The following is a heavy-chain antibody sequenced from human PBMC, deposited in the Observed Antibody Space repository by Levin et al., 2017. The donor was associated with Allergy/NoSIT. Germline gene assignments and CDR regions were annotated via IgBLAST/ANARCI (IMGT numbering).Heavy chain of an antibody. CDR1: GFTFSDYY. CDR3: ARDLESPYSTSWETFYAFSV. CDR2: ISSSSSYT. V-gene: IGHV3-11*05. J-gene: IGHJ3*01. Sequence: GGSLRLSCAASGFTFSDYYMSWIRQAPGKGLEWVSYISSSSSYTNYADSVKGRFTISRDNAKNSLYLQMNSLRVEDTAVYYCARDLESPYSTSWETFYAFSVWGQGTMVTVSS. D-gene: IGHD6-13*01.